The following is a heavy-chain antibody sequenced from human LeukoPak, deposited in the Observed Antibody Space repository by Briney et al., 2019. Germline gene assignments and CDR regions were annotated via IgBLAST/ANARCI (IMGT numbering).Heavy chain of an antibody. CDR3: ARDKGAGITILD. V-gene: IGHV1-69*06. D-gene: IGHD3-9*01. CDR1: GGTFSSYA. CDR2: IIPIFGTA. Sequence: GASVKVSCKASGGTFSSYAISWVRQAPGQGLEWMGGIIPIFGTANYAQKFQGRVTITADKSTSTAYMELSSLRSDDTAVYYCARDKGAGITILDWGQGTLVTVPS. J-gene: IGHJ4*02.